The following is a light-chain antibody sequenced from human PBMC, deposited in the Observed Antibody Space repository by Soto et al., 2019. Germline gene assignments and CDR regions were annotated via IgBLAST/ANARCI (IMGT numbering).Light chain of an antibody. J-gene: IGKJ5*01. CDR2: SAS. V-gene: IGKV3-20*01. CDR3: HQYGSSPIT. Sequence: EIVLTQSPATLSLSPGERATLSCRASQSVSSYLAWYQQKPGQAPRLLIYSASLKPAGIPDRFSGSGSATDFTLTISRLEPEDFALFYCHQYGSSPITFGQGTRLEIK. CDR1: QSVSSY.